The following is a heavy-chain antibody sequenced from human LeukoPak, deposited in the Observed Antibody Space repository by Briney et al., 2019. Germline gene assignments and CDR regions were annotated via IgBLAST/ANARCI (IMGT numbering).Heavy chain of an antibody. CDR2: IYSGGST. J-gene: IGHJ4*02. CDR1: GFTFSSYW. D-gene: IGHD5-24*01. CDR3: ARRDDHNGRDY. Sequence: GGSLRLSCAASGFTFSSYWMHWVRQAPGKGLEWVSLIYSGGSTYYADFVKGRFTISRDNSKNTVYLQMNSLRAEDTAMYYCARRDDHNGRDYWGQGTLVTVSS. V-gene: IGHV3-53*01.